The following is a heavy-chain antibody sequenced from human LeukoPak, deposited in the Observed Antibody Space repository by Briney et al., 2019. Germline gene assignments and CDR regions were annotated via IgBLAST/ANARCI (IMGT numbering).Heavy chain of an antibody. CDR1: GYTFTSYG. CDR2: ISAYNGNT. Sequence: ASVKVSCKASGYTFTSYGISWVRQAPGQGLEWMGWISAYNGNTNYAQKLQGRVTMTTDTSTSTAYMELRSLRSDDTAVYYCARGYIVVVVAATPYYYYGMDVWGQGTTVTVSS. V-gene: IGHV1-18*01. D-gene: IGHD2-15*01. J-gene: IGHJ6*02. CDR3: ARGYIVVVVAATPYYYYGMDV.